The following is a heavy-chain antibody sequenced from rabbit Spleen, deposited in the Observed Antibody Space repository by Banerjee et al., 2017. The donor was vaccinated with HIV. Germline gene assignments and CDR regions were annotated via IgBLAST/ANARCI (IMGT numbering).Heavy chain of an antibody. D-gene: IGHD1-1*01. CDR1: GFSFSSSYW. Sequence: QEQVEESGGDLVKPGASLTLTCTASGFSFSSSYWICWVRQAPGKGLEWIACINADGSVSTYYASWAKGRFTISQASSTTVTLQLTSLTAADMATYFCVRDADGKSGRVYFDLWGPGTLVTVS. V-gene: IGHV1S45*01. CDR3: VRDADGKSGRVYFDL. CDR2: INADGSVST. J-gene: IGHJ4*01.